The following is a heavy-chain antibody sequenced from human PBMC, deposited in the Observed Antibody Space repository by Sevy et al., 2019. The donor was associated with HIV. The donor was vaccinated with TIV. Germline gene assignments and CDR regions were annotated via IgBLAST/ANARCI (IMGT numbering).Heavy chain of an antibody. D-gene: IGHD1-26*01. CDR2: ISGSGGGT. J-gene: IGHJ4*02. CDR1: GFTFSSYA. V-gene: IGHV3-23*01. CDR3: AKPAVSGSYYAGLVY. Sequence: GGSLRLSRAASGFTFSSYAMSWVRQAPGKGLEWVSAISGSGGGTYYADSVKGQFTISRDNSKNTLYLQMNSLRAEDTAVYYCAKPAVSGSYYAGLVYWGQGTLVTVSS.